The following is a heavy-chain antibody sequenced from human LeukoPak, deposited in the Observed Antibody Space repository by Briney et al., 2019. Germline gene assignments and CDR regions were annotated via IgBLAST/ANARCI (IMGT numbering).Heavy chain of an antibody. V-gene: IGHV1-24*01. D-gene: IGHD2-15*01. Sequence: ASVKVSCKVSGYTLTELSMHWVRQAPGKGLEWMGGFDPEDGETNYAQKFQGGVTMTEDTSTDTAYMELSSLRSEDTAVYYCATWRCSGGSCYSLPYYYGMDVWGQGTTVTVSS. CDR3: ATWRCSGGSCYSLPYYYGMDV. CDR2: FDPEDGET. CDR1: GYTLTELS. J-gene: IGHJ6*02.